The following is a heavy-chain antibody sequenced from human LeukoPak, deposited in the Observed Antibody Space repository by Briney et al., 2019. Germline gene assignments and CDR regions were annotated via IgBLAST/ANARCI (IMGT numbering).Heavy chain of an antibody. Sequence: SETLSLTCAVYGGSFSGYYWSWIRQPPGKGLDWIGGIYYSGSTYYNPSLKSRVTISVDTSKNQFSLKLSSVTAADTAVYYCARRSVTTFYFDYWGQGTLVTVSS. J-gene: IGHJ4*02. CDR1: GGSFSGYY. CDR3: ARRSVTTFYFDY. V-gene: IGHV4-34*01. CDR2: IYYSGST. D-gene: IGHD2/OR15-2a*01.